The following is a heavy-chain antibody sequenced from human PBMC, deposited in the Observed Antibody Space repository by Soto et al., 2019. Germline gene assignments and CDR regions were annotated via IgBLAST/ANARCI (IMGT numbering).Heavy chain of an antibody. CDR1: RFTISGHA. Sequence: GGSLRLSCAASRFTISGHAMHWVRQAPGKGLEWLAVISYDGSDKFYGDSVKGRFTISRDNSKNTLDLQMNNLGPEDTAVYYCANDRTVTPLFYGLDVWGQAPTVTVSS. J-gene: IGHJ6*02. D-gene: IGHD4-17*01. CDR3: ANDRTVTPLFYGLDV. V-gene: IGHV3-30*18. CDR2: ISYDGSDK.